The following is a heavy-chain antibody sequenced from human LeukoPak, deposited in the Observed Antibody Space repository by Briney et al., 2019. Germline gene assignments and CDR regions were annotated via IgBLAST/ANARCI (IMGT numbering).Heavy chain of an antibody. Sequence: SVKVSCKASGYTFTYRYLHWVRQAPGQALEWMGWITPFNGNTNYAQKFQDRVTITRDRSMSTAYMELSSLRSEDTAMYYCAQGHSSGWFDPWGQGTLVTVSS. V-gene: IGHV1-45*02. CDR3: AQGHSSGWFDP. J-gene: IGHJ5*02. CDR2: ITPFNGNT. CDR1: GYTFTYRY. D-gene: IGHD6-19*01.